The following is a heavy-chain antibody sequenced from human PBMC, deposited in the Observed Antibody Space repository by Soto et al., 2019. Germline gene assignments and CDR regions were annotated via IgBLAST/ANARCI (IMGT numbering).Heavy chain of an antibody. D-gene: IGHD7-27*01. J-gene: IGHJ6*03. V-gene: IGHV3-33*01. CDR2: IWYDGSNK. CDR3: ARRKEEQLGSNYYYYYYMDV. Sequence: GGSLRLSCAASGFTFSSYGMHWVRQAPGKGLEWVAVIWYDGSNKYYADSVKGRFTISRDNSKNTLYLQMNSLRAEDTAVYYCARRKEEQLGSNYYYYYYMDVWGKGTTVTVSS. CDR1: GFTFSSYG.